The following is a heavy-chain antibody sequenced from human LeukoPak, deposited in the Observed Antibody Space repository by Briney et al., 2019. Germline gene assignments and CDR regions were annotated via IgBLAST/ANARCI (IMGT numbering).Heavy chain of an antibody. Sequence: GGSLRLSCEPSGFTFSGSDIYWVRQASGKGLEWVGRITTKASNYATAYGAAVKGRFTISRDDSENTAYLQMNSLKTEDTAVYYCTTYRSGHYWGQGTLVTVSS. CDR2: ITTKASNYAT. CDR3: TTYRSGHY. D-gene: IGHD6-19*01. J-gene: IGHJ4*02. V-gene: IGHV3-73*01. CDR1: GFTFSGSD.